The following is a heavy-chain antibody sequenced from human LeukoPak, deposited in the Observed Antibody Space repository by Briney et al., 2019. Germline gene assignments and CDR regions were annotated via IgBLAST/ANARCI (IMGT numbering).Heavy chain of an antibody. D-gene: IGHD1-7*01. CDR2: TYYTSKWYN. CDR1: GDSVSSNSAA. V-gene: IGHV6-1*01. J-gene: IGHJ6*02. Sequence: SQTLSLTCAISGDSVSSNSAAWNWIRQSPSRGLECLGSTYYTSKWYNDYAVSVKSRITINPDTSKNQFSLQLNSVTPEGTAVYYCARDSITGTTVYYYGMDVWGQGTTVTVSS. CDR3: ARDSITGTTVYYYGMDV.